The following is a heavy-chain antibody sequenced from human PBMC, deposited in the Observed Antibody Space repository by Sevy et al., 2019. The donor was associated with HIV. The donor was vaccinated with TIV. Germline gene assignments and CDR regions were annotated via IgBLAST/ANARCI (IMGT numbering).Heavy chain of an antibody. V-gene: IGHV3-9*01. CDR1: GFTFDDYA. Sequence: GGSLRLSCAASGFTFDDYAMHWVRQAPGKGLEWVSGISWNSGSIGYADSVKGRFTISRDNAKNSLYLQMNSLRAEDTAVYYCANSGSSSWYDYWGQGTLVTVSS. CDR2: ISWNSGSI. J-gene: IGHJ4*02. CDR3: ANSGSSSWYDY. D-gene: IGHD6-13*01.